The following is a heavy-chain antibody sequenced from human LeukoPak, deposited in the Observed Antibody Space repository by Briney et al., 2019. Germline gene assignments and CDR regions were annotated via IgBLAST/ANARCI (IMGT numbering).Heavy chain of an antibody. CDR1: GFSFSKYG. V-gene: IGHV3-30*03. CDR3: ARVGGLGYCSSTSCPEYFQH. Sequence: GGSLRLSCAASGFSFSKYGMHWIRQAPGKGLEWVAVISYDGSNKYYADSVKGRFTISRDNSKNTLYLQMNSLRAEDTAVYYCARVGGLGYCSSTSCPEYFQHWGQGTLVTVSS. D-gene: IGHD2-2*01. J-gene: IGHJ1*01. CDR2: ISYDGSNK.